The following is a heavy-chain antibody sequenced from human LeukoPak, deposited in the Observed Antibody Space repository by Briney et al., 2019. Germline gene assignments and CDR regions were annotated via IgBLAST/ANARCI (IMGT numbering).Heavy chain of an antibody. CDR1: GASVTSGNYF. J-gene: IGHJ4*02. CDR2: FLYGGNT. CDR3: ARQRFWISYPFDF. D-gene: IGHD3-3*01. Sequence: SQTLSLTCTVAGASVTSGNYFWAWVRQPPGKRLEWIGRFLYGGNTNYNPSLKRRATRSVDTSKKASSLNVTSMTGTDTALYYCARQRFWISYPFDFWGRGILVTVSS. V-gene: IGHV4-39*01.